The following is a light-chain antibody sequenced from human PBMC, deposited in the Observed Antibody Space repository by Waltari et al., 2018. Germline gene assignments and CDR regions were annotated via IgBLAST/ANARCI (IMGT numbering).Light chain of an antibody. V-gene: IGLV1-47*01. Sequence: QSVLSQPPSASGTPGQRATISCSGSSSNIGNNYVYWYHQLPGTAPKLLIYSNNQRPSGVPERFSGSKAGTSASLAINGLRSEDEADYYCATWDDSLRMVFGGGTELTVL. CDR2: SNN. J-gene: IGLJ3*02. CDR3: ATWDDSLRMV. CDR1: SSNIGNNY.